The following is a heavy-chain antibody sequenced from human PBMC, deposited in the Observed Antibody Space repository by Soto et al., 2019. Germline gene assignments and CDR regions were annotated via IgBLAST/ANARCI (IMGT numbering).Heavy chain of an antibody. J-gene: IGHJ6*02. Sequence: ASVKVSCKASGYTFTSYDINWVRQATGQGLEWMGWMNPNSGNTGYAQKFQGRVTMTRNTSISTAYMELSSLRSEDTAVYYCARVPSIAARTYDYYYGMDVWGQGTTVTVSS. V-gene: IGHV1-8*01. D-gene: IGHD6-6*01. CDR3: ARVPSIAARTYDYYYGMDV. CDR2: MNPNSGNT. CDR1: GYTFTSYD.